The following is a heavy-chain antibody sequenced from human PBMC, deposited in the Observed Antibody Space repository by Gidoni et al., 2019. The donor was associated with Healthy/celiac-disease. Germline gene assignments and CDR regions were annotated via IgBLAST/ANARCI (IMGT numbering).Heavy chain of an antibody. J-gene: IGHJ4*02. CDR2: FHYSGST. V-gene: IGHV4-39*01. D-gene: IGHD2-2*01. CDR3: AVVPAATFDY. Sequence: QLQLQESGPGLVKPSETLSPTCTGSGGSISSSSYYWGRRRQPPGKGLEWSGSFHYSGSTYYNPSLKSRVTISVDTSKNQFSLKLSSVTAADTAVYYCAVVPAATFDYWGQGTLVTVSS. CDR1: GGSISSSSYY.